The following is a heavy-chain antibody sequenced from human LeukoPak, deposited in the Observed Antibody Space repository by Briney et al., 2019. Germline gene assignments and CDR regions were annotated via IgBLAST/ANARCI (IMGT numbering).Heavy chain of an antibody. Sequence: SVKVSCKASGGTFSSYAISWVRQAPGQGLEWMGGIIPIFGTANYAQKFQGRVTITTDESTSTAYMELSSLRSEDTAVYYCARDRIRPYKRVKNWFDPWGQGTLVTVSS. V-gene: IGHV1-69*05. CDR3: ARDRIRPYKRVKNWFDP. CDR1: GGTFSSYA. CDR2: IIPIFGTA. D-gene: IGHD1-14*01. J-gene: IGHJ5*02.